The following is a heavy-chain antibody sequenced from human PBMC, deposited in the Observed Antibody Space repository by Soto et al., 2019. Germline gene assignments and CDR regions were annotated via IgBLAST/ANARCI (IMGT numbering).Heavy chain of an antibody. V-gene: IGHV3-30*18. CDR2: ISYDGSNK. CDR3: AKVAVAGPPYYYGMDV. J-gene: IGHJ6*02. CDR1: GFTFSSYG. Sequence: QVQLVESGGGVVQPGRSLRLSCAASGFTFSSYGMHWVRQAPGKGLEWVAVISYDGSNKYYADSVKGRFTISRDNSKNTLYLQMNSLRAEDTAVYYCAKVAVAGPPYYYGMDVWGQGTTVTVSS. D-gene: IGHD6-19*01.